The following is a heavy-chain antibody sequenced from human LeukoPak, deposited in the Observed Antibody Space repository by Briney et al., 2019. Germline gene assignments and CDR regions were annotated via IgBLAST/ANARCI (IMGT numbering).Heavy chain of an antibody. CDR1: GGSISSGGYA. CDR3: ARGRKDFWSGYESFDY. CDR2: IYHSGST. V-gene: IGHV4-30-2*01. D-gene: IGHD3-3*01. Sequence: SQTLSLTCDVSGGSISSGGYAWSWIRQPPGKGLEWIGYIYHSGSTYYNPSLKSRVTISVDRSKNQFSLKLSSVTAADTAVYYCARGRKDFWSGYESFDYWGQGTLVTVSS. J-gene: IGHJ4*02.